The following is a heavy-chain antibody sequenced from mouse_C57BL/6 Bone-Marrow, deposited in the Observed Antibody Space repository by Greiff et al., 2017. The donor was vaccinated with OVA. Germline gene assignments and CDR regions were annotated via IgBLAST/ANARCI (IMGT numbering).Heavy chain of an antibody. J-gene: IGHJ1*03. V-gene: IGHV1-47*01. D-gene: IGHD2-4*01. CDR2: FHPYNDDT. CDR3: ARGGDYDGYWYFDV. Sequence: VQVVESGAELVKPGASVKMSCKASGYTFTTYPIEWMKQNHGKSLEWIGNFHPYNDDTKYNEKFKGKATLTVEKSSSTVYLELSRLTSDDSAVYYGARGGDYDGYWYFDVWGTGTTVTVSS. CDR1: GYTFTTYP.